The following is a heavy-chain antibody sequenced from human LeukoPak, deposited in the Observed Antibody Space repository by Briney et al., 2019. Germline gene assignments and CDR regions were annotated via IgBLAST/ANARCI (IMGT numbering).Heavy chain of an antibody. CDR3: ARDAFIAAAGTVDY. D-gene: IGHD6-13*01. V-gene: IGHV1-18*01. J-gene: IGHJ4*02. Sequence: GASVKVSCKASGYTFTSYGISWVRQAPGQXLEWMGWISAYNGNTNYAQKLQGRVTMTTDTSTSTAYMELRSLRSDDTAVYYCARDAFIAAAGTVDYWGQGTLVTVSS. CDR2: ISAYNGNT. CDR1: GYTFTSYG.